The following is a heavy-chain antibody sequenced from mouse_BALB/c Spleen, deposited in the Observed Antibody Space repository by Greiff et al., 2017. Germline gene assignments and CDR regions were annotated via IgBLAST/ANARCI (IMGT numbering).Heavy chain of an antibody. J-gene: IGHJ3*01. Sequence: VKLEESGPELVKPSPSVKMSCTASGYTFTSYWMHWVKQRPGQGLEWIGDINPSTGYTEYNQKFKDKATLTADKSSSTVYMQLSRLTAEDSAVSYWAGCDWDWFAYWGQGTLVTVSA. CDR1: GYTFTSYW. CDR2: INPSTGYT. D-gene: IGHD4-1*01. V-gene: IGHV1-7*01. CDR3: AGCDWDWFAY.